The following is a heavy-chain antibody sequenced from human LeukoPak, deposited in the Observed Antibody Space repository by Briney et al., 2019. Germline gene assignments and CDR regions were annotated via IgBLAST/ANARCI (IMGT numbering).Heavy chain of an antibody. CDR2: ITGFGTDT. V-gene: IGHV3-23*01. Sequence: GGSLSLSCEASGFTFKLSAMNWVRQAPGKGLEWVSSITGFGTDTYYADSVKGRFTASRDNSKSTLYLQMNSLRAEDTPVYYCARDRGPYVAIGNNWLDPWGQGTLVTVSS. D-gene: IGHD3-10*02. CDR1: GFTFKLSA. CDR3: ARDRGPYVAIGNNWLDP. J-gene: IGHJ5*02.